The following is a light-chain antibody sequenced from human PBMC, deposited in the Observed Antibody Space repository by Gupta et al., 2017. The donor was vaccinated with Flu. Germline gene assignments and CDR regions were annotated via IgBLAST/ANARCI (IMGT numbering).Light chain of an antibody. V-gene: IGLV2-14*01. CDR3: SSYTSSSTLDVV. CDR2: EVS. J-gene: IGLJ2*01. CDR1: SSDVSGYNY. Sequence: QSALTQPASVSGSPGQSITISCTGTSSDVSGYNYVSWYQQHPGKAPKLMIYEVSNRPSGGSNRFSGSKSGNTASLTISGLQAEDEADYYCSSYTSSSTLDVVFGGGTKLTVL.